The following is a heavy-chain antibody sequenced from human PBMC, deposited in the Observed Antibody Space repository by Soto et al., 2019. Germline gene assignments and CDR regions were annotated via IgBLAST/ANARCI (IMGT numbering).Heavy chain of an antibody. CDR1: GDSVSSNSAA. V-gene: IGHV6-1*01. D-gene: IGHD6-13*01. Sequence: PSQTLSLTCAISGDSVSSNSAAWNWKRQSPSRGLEWLGRTYYRSKWYNDYAVSVKSRITINPDTSKNQFSLQLNSVTPEDTAVYYCARVEGIAAAALDYYGMDVWGQGTTVTVSS. J-gene: IGHJ6*02. CDR3: ARVEGIAAAALDYYGMDV. CDR2: TYYRSKWYN.